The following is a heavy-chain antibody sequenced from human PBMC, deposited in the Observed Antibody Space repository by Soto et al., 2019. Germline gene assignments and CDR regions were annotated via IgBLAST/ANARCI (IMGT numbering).Heavy chain of an antibody. D-gene: IGHD3-10*01. CDR1: GGSISSGGYY. CDR2: IYYSGST. CDR3: ARGTKTRYGSGILSCPTGMDV. V-gene: IGHV4-31*03. Sequence: QVQLQESGPGLVKPSQTLSLTCTVSGGSISSGGYYWSWIRQHPGKGLEWIGYIYYSGSTYYNPSLKSRVTISVDTSKNQSALKLSAVTAADTAVYYCARGTKTRYGSGILSCPTGMDVWGQGTTVTVSS. J-gene: IGHJ6*02.